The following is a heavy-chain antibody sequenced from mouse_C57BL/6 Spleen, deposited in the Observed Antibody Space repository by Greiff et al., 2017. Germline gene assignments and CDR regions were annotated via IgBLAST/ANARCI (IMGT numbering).Heavy chain of an antibody. CDR1: GFNIKDDY. CDR3: TTGKYDGYPFAY. J-gene: IGHJ3*01. V-gene: IGHV14-4*01. Sequence: VQLKESGAELVRPGASVKLSCTASGFNIKDDYMHWVKQRPEQGLAWIGWIDPENGDTEYASKFQGKATITADTSSNTAYLQLSSLTSEDTAVYYCTTGKYDGYPFAYWGQGTLVTVSA. CDR2: IDPENGDT. D-gene: IGHD2-3*01.